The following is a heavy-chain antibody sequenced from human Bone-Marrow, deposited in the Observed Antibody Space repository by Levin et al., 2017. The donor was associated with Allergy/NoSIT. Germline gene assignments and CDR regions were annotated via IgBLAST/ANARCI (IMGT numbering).Heavy chain of an antibody. J-gene: IGHJ6*02. CDR2: ISGSGGTT. V-gene: IGHV3-23*01. Sequence: GGSLRLSCAASGFTFSDYAMSWVRQAPGKGLEWVSAISGSGGTTYYADSVKGRFTISRDTSKNTLSVQMNSLRAEDTAVYYCAKEGDYEVWSGPTDVWGQGTTVTVSS. CDR1: GFTFSDYA. CDR3: AKEGDYEVWSGPTDV. D-gene: IGHD3-3*01.